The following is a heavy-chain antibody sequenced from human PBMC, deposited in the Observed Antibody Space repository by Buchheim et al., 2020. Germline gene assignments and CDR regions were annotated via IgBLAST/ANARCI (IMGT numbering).Heavy chain of an antibody. J-gene: IGHJ6*02. CDR3: ARDLGDFWSGYSLSYYYGMDV. V-gene: IGHV4-59*01. CDR1: GGSISSYY. D-gene: IGHD3-3*01. CDR2: IYYSGST. Sequence: QVQLQESGPGLVKPSETLSLTCTVSGGSISSYYWSWIRQPPGKGLEWIGYIYYSGSTNYNPSLKSRVTISVDTSENQFSLKLSSVTAADTAVYYCARDLGDFWSGYSLSYYYGMDVWGQGTT.